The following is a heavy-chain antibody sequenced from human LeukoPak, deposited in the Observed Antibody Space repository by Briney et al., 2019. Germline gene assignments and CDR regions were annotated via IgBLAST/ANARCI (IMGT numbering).Heavy chain of an antibody. J-gene: IGHJ4*02. CDR3: ARDSSGYGL. CDR1: GYTFTGYY. D-gene: IGHD5-12*01. Sequence: GASVKVSCKASGYTFTGYYMHWVRQAPGQGLEWMGWINPNSGGTNYAQKFQGRVTMTRDTSISTAYMELSSLRSEDTAVYYCARDSSGYGLWGQGTLVTVSS. CDR2: INPNSGGT. V-gene: IGHV1-2*02.